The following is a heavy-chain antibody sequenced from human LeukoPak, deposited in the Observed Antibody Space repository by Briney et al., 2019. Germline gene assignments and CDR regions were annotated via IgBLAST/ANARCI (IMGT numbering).Heavy chain of an antibody. CDR3: ARLEGQAYYYDCSGSHRQHFQH. V-gene: IGHV1-69*05. CDR1: GGTFSSYA. CDR2: IIPIFGTA. J-gene: IGHJ1*01. D-gene: IGHD3-22*01. Sequence: ASVKVSCKASGGTFSSYAISWVRQAPGQGLEWMGRIIPIFGTANYAQKFQGRVTITTDESTSTAYMELSSLRSEDTAVYYCARLEGQAYYYDCSGSHRQHFQHWGQGTLVTVSS.